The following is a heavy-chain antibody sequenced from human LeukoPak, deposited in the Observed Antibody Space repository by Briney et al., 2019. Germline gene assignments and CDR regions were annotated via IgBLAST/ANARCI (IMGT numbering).Heavy chain of an antibody. J-gene: IGHJ4*02. CDR3: ATRYCTNGVCFVDY. CDR1: GGTFSSYA. CDR2: MNPNSGNT. D-gene: IGHD2-8*01. Sequence: ASVKVSCKASGGTFSSYAISWVRQAPGQGLEWMGWMNPNSGNTGYAQRFQGRVTMTRNTSISTAYMELSSLRSEDTAVYYCATRYCTNGVCFVDYWGQGTLVTVSS. V-gene: IGHV1-8*02.